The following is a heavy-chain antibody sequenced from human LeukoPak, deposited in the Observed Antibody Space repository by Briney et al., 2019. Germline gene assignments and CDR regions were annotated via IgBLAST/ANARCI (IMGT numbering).Heavy chain of an antibody. CDR3: ARHRLFDTTGYYYDFDY. Sequence: SETLSLTCAVSGYPISNGYYWGWIRQPPGKGLGWIGRIYYSGNTYDNPSLKSRVTISLDTSKNQFSLRLSSVTASDTAVYYCARHRLFDTTGYYYDFDYWGQGTLVTVSS. D-gene: IGHD3-22*01. J-gene: IGHJ4*02. CDR1: GYPISNGYY. V-gene: IGHV4-38-2*01. CDR2: IYYSGNT.